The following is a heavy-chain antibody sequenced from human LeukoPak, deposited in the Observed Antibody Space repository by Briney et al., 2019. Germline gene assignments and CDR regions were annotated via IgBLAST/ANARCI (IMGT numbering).Heavy chain of an antibody. J-gene: IGHJ5*02. CDR2: INPNSGGT. CDR1: GYTFTGYY. CDR3: ARPHTVLYNWFDP. Sequence: ASVKVSCKASGYTFTGYYMHWVRQAPGQGLEWMGRINPNSGGTNYAQKFQGRVTMTRDTSISTAYMELSRLRSDDTAVYYCARPHTVLYNWFDPWGQGTLVIVSS. D-gene: IGHD4-11*01. V-gene: IGHV1-2*06.